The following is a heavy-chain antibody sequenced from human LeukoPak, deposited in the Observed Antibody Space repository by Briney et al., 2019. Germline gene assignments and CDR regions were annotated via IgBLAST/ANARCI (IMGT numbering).Heavy chain of an antibody. CDR2: INHSGST. V-gene: IGHV4-34*01. Sequence: PSETLSLTCAVYGGSFSGYYWSWIRQPPGKGLEWIGEINHSGSTNYKPSLKSRVTISVDTSKSQFSLKLSSVTAADTAVYYCARDEAAAGFFDYWGQGTLVTASS. CDR3: ARDEAAAGFFDY. J-gene: IGHJ4*02. CDR1: GGSFSGYY. D-gene: IGHD6-13*01.